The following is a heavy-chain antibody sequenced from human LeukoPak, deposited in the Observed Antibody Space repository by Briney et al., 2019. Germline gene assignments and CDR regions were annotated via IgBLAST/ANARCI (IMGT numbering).Heavy chain of an antibody. D-gene: IGHD3-3*01. Sequence: PGGSLRLSCAASGFTFSSYAMHWVRQAPGKGLEWVAVISYDGSNKYYADSVKGRFTISRDNSKNTLYLQMNSLRAEDTAVYYCARNFGVVNSPTYNWFDPWGQGTLVTVSS. V-gene: IGHV3-30*04. CDR1: GFTFSSYA. CDR2: ISYDGSNK. CDR3: ARNFGVVNSPTYNWFDP. J-gene: IGHJ5*02.